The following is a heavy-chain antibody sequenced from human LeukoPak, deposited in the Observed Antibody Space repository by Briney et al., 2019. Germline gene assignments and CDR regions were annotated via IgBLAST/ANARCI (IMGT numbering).Heavy chain of an antibody. CDR1: GYTFTSCD. J-gene: IGHJ6*02. D-gene: IGHD5-12*01. CDR2: MNPNSGNT. CDR3: ARGVAHYYYYGMDV. Sequence: GASVKVSCKASGYTFTSCDINWVRQATGQGLEWMGWMNPNSGNTGYAQKFQGRVTMTRNTSISTAYMELSSLRSEDTAVYYCARGVAHYYYYGMDVWGQGTTVTVSS. V-gene: IGHV1-8*01.